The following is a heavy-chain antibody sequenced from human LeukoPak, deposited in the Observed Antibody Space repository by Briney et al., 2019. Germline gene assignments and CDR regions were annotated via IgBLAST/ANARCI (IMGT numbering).Heavy chain of an antibody. CDR2: TYYRSKWYI. CDR3: ARGRVSAFDI. Sequence: SQTLSLTCAISGDSVSSNSVAWTWIRQSPSRGPEWLGRTYYRSKWYIDYAGSVKSRITISPDTSKNQFSLQLNSMTPEDTAIYYCARGRVSAFDIWGQGTMVTVSS. CDR1: GDSVSSNSVA. V-gene: IGHV6-1*01. J-gene: IGHJ3*02. D-gene: IGHD2-8*01.